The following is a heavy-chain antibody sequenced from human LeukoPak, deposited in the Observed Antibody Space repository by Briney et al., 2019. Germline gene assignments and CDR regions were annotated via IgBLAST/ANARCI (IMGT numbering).Heavy chain of an antibody. J-gene: IGHJ4*02. D-gene: IGHD6-19*01. V-gene: IGHV1-69*13. Sequence: ASVKVSCKASGGTFSSYAISWVRQAPGQGLEWMGGIIPIFGTANYAQKFQGGVTITADESTSTAYMELSSLRSEDTAVYYCARDLGDSYSSGGKMGHYWGQGTLVTVSS. CDR1: GGTFSSYA. CDR2: IIPIFGTA. CDR3: ARDLGDSYSSGGKMGHY.